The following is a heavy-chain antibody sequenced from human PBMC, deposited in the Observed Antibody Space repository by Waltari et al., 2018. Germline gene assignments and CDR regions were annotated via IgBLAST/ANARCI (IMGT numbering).Heavy chain of an antibody. V-gene: IGHV3-9*01. CDR3: AKDSASSSWYEPLDY. D-gene: IGHD6-13*01. Sequence: EVQLVESGGGLVQPGRSLRLSCAAAGFTFDDYAMHWVRQAPGKGLEWVSGISWNSGSIGYADSVKGRFTISRDNAKNSLYLQMNSLRAEDTALYYCAKDSASSSWYEPLDYWGQGTLVTVSS. J-gene: IGHJ4*02. CDR2: ISWNSGSI. CDR1: GFTFDDYA.